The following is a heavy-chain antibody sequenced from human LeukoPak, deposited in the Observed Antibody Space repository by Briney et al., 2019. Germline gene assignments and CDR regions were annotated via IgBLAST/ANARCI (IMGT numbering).Heavy chain of an antibody. D-gene: IGHD5-18*01. CDR3: ARGLETQLWNRLGTFDY. CDR1: GGSFSGYY. CDR2: INHSGST. Sequence: PSETLSLTCAVYGGSFSGYYWSWIRQPPGKGLEWIGEINHSGSTNYNPSLKSRVTISVDTSKNQFSLKLSSVTAADTAVYYCARGLETQLWNRLGTFDYWGQGTLVTVSS. J-gene: IGHJ4*02. V-gene: IGHV4-34*01.